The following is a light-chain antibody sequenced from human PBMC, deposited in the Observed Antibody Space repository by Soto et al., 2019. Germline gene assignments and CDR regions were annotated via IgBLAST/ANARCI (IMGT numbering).Light chain of an antibody. V-gene: IGKV3-20*01. CDR2: GAS. CDR1: QSVSSRF. Sequence: EIVLTHSPGTLSLSPGERATLSCRASQSVSSRFLDWYQRKPGQAPRLLMYGASNRANGIPDRFSGSGSGKNLALTINSLQSEDFAVYHCQQYDNLLRTVGQGAKVDIQ. CDR3: QQYDNLLRT. J-gene: IGKJ1*01.